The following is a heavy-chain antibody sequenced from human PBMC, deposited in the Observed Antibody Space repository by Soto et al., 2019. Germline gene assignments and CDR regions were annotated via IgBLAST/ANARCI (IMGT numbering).Heavy chain of an antibody. CDR3: AKELGGGWYCKY. V-gene: IGHV3-30*18. CDR2: ISYDGSNN. CDR1: GFTFSSYG. J-gene: IGHJ4*02. Sequence: QVQLVESGGGVVQPGRSLRLSCAASGFTFSSYGMHWVRQAPGKGLEWVAAISYDGSNNYYADSVKGRFTISRENSKNPLYLQMNSLRAEDTAVYYCAKELGGGWYCKYWGQGTLVTVSS. D-gene: IGHD6-19*01.